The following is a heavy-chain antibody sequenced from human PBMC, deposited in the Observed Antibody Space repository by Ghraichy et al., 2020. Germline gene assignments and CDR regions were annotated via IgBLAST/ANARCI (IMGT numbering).Heavy chain of an antibody. Sequence: SQTLSLTCTVSGGSISSYYWSWIRQPPGKGLEWIGYIYYSGSTNYNPSLKSRVTISVDTSKNQFSLKLSSVTAADTAVYYCARTASWSDAFDIWGQGTMVTVSS. J-gene: IGHJ3*02. CDR2: IYYSGST. V-gene: IGHV4-59*01. CDR1: GGSISSYY. CDR3: ARTASWSDAFDI. D-gene: IGHD6-13*01.